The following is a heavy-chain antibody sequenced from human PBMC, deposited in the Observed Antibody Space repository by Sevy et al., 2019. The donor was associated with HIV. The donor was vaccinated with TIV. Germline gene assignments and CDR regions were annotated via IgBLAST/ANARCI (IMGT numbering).Heavy chain of an antibody. CDR2: ISTSSTYI. V-gene: IGHV3-21*06. CDR1: GFIFSGYN. D-gene: IGHD2-15*01. Sequence: GGSLRLSCAASGFIFSGYNMHWVRQAPGKGLEWVSSISTSSTYIYQADSVKGRFTISRDNAQNSVYLQMNSLRVEDTALYYCARGSCIGGSCKTGYHGMDVWGQGTTVTVSS. J-gene: IGHJ6*02. CDR3: ARGSCIGGSCKTGYHGMDV.